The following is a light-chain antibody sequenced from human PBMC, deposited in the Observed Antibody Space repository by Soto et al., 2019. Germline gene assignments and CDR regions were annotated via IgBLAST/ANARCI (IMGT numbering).Light chain of an antibody. J-gene: IGKJ1*01. Sequence: DIVLTQSPATLSVSPGERATLSCRASQTISSNYLAWYQQKPGQPPSLLIYGTSSRATGIPDRFSGSGSGTDFTLTISRLEPEDSAIYCCQQYVSWTFGQGTKVEIK. CDR1: QTISSNY. CDR3: QQYVSWT. CDR2: GTS. V-gene: IGKV3-20*01.